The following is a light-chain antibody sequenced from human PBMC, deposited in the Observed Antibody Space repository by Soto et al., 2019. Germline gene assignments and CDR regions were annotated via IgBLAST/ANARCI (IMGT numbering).Light chain of an antibody. J-gene: IGKJ1*01. CDR1: QDVGRY. V-gene: IGKV1-8*01. Sequence: AIRMTQSPSSLSASAGDRVAIACRASQDVGRYLAWYQQKPGQAPKLLIYGAPTLQSGVPSRFSGGGSGTDFTLTISCLQSEDFATYYCQHYKNYPWTFGQGTKVEIK. CDR3: QHYKNYPWT. CDR2: GAP.